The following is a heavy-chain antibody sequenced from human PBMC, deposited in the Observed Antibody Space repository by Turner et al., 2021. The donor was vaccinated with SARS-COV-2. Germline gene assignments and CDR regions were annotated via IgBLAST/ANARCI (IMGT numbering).Heavy chain of an antibody. CDR3: ARQGDYYASSDYYHDAFDI. V-gene: IGHV3-21*01. CDR1: VFTFRSYS. D-gene: IGHD3-22*01. CDR2: ISSSSSYI. J-gene: IGHJ3*02. Sequence: EVQLVESGGGLVKPGGSLRLSCAASVFTFRSYSMNWVPQAPGKGLEWVSYISSSSSYIYYADSGKGRFTISRDNAKNSLYLQMNSLRAEDTAVYYCARQGDYYASSDYYHDAFDIWGQGTMVTVSS.